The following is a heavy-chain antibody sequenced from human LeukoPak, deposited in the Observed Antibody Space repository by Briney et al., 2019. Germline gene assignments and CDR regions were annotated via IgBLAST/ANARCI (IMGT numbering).Heavy chain of an antibody. CDR3: ARDPLARSSRYYYYYYMDV. V-gene: IGHV1-2*02. CDR2: INPNSGGT. J-gene: IGHJ6*03. CDR1: GYTFTGYY. Sequence: ASVKVSCKASGYTFTGYYMHWVRQAPGQGLGWMGWINPNSGGTNYAQKFQGRVTMTRDTSISTAYMELSRLRSDDTAVYYCARDPLARSSRYYYYYYMDVWGKGTTVTVSS.